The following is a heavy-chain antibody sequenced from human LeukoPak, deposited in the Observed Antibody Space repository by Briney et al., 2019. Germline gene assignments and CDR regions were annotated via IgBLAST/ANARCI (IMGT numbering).Heavy chain of an antibody. V-gene: IGHV3-30*02. CDR3: TKDRKYDSWSGYDY. CDR2: IRGDGSRK. J-gene: IGHJ4*02. D-gene: IGHD3-3*01. CDR1: GFTFSDSG. Sequence: GGSLRLSCAASGFTFSDSGIHWVRQAPGKGLEWVGFIRGDGSRKYYRDSVKGRFTIARDNSKNTLYLHMETLRANDSAVYYCTKDRKYDSWSGYDYWGQGTLVTVSS.